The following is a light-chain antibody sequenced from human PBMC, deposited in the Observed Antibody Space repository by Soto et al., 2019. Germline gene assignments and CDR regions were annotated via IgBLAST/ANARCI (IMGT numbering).Light chain of an antibody. V-gene: IGKV3-15*01. CDR1: QSVGNN. CDR3: QQYCDWPLT. J-gene: IGKJ4*01. Sequence: EIVVTQSPATLSVSPGERATLSCRASQSVGNNFAWYQQKPGQAPRLLIFATSTRATGVPARFSGSGSGTEFTLTISSLQSEDFALYYCQQYCDWPLTFGGGAKVEIE. CDR2: ATS.